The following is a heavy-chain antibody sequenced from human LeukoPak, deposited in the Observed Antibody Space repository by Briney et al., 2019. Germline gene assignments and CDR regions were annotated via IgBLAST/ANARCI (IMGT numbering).Heavy chain of an antibody. Sequence: GGSLRLSCAASGFTFSNSAMSWVRQAPGKGLEWVSSVSGSGGSTYYADSVKGRFTISRDNSKNTLYLQVNSLRAEDTAVYYCGRADTSGYIYYFDYWGQGTLVTVSS. CDR1: GFTFSNSA. D-gene: IGHD3-22*01. J-gene: IGHJ4*02. CDR3: GRADTSGYIYYFDY. V-gene: IGHV3-23*01. CDR2: VSGSGGST.